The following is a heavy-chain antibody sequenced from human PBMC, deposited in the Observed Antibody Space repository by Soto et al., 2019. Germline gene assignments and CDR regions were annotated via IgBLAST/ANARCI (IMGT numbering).Heavy chain of an antibody. D-gene: IGHD3-9*01. CDR1: GFTFSSYA. V-gene: IGHV3-23*01. J-gene: IGHJ3*02. Sequence: PGGSLRLSCAASGFTFSSYAMSWVRQAPGKGLEWVSAISGSGGSTYYADSVKGRFTISRDNSKNTLYLQMNSLRAEDTAVYYCAKATYFDWYGTHAFAIWGQGTMVTVSS. CDR2: ISGSGGST. CDR3: AKATYFDWYGTHAFAI.